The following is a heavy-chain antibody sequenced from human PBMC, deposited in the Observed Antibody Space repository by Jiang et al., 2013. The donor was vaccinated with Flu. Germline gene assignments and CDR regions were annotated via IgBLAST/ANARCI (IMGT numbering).Heavy chain of an antibody. J-gene: IGHJ6*03. CDR3: ARGTYGDRQTYYYYYYMDV. D-gene: IGHD4-17*01. Sequence: ELLKPSETLSLTCAVYGGSFSGYYWSWIRQPPGKGLEWIGEINHSGSTNYNPSLKSRVTISVDTSKNQFSLKLSSVTAADTAVYYCARGTYGDRQTYYYYYYMDVWGKGTTVTGLL. CDR2: INHSGST. CDR1: GGSFSGYY. V-gene: IGHV4-34*01.